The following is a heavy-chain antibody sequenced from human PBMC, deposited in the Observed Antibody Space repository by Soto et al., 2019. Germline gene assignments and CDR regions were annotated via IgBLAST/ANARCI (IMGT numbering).Heavy chain of an antibody. D-gene: IGHD6-13*01. CDR2: ISSSSSTI. CDR3: ARAEPSRAAAGRDLDY. Sequence: EVQLVESGGGLVQPGGSLRLSCAASGCTFSSYSMNWVRQAPGKGLEWVSYISSSSSTIYYADSVKGRFTISRDNAKNSMYLQMNSMRAEDTAVYYCARAEPSRAAAGRDLDYWGQGTLVTVSS. J-gene: IGHJ4*02. CDR1: GCTFSSYS. V-gene: IGHV3-48*01.